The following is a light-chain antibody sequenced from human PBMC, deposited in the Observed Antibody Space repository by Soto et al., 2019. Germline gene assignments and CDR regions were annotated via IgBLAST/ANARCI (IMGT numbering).Light chain of an antibody. J-gene: IGLJ3*02. V-gene: IGLV1-40*01. Sequence: QSVLTQPPSVSGARGQRVTISCSGSSTNIGAGYDVHWYQQLPGRAPKLLIYGNSNRPSGVPDRLSGSRSGTSASLAITGLQADDEADYYCQSYDNSLATWVFGGGTKLTVL. CDR2: GNS. CDR1: STNIGAGYD. CDR3: QSYDNSLATWV.